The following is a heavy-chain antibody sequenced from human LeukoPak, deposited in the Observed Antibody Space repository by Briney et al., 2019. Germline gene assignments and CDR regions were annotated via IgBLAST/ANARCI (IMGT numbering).Heavy chain of an antibody. V-gene: IGHV3-30*18. CDR2: ISYDGSNK. Sequence: GGSLRLSCAASGFTFSTYGMHWVRQAPGKGLEWVAVISYDGSNKYYADSVKGRFTISRGNSKNTLYLQMNSLRAEDTAVYYCAKDWGNWGYGYYFDHWGQGTLVTVSS. D-gene: IGHD7-27*01. CDR3: AKDWGNWGYGYYFDH. CDR1: GFTFSTYG. J-gene: IGHJ4*02.